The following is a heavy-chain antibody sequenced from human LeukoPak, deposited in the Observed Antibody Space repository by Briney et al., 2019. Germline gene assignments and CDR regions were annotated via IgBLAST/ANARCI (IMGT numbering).Heavy chain of an antibody. CDR1: GYFISSGYY. Sequence: SETLSLTCAVSGYFISSGYYWGWIRQPPRKGLEWIGSIYHSGSTYYNPSLKSRATISVDTSKNQFSLKLSSVTAADTAVYYCASKLSTDFDYWGQGTLVTVSS. V-gene: IGHV4-38-2*01. D-gene: IGHD5/OR15-5a*01. CDR2: IYHSGST. CDR3: ASKLSTDFDY. J-gene: IGHJ4*02.